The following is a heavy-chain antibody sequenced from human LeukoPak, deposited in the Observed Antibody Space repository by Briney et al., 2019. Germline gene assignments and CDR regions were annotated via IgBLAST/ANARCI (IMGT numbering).Heavy chain of an antibody. CDR1: GYSFPSYW. Sequence: GEPLKISCKGSGYSFPSYWIGWVRQMPGKGLEWMGIIYPGDSDTRYSPSFQGQVTISADKSISTAYLQWSSLKASDTAMYYCARRSLDDYGDYVLDYWGQGTLVTVSS. CDR2: IYPGDSDT. CDR3: ARRSLDDYGDYVLDY. V-gene: IGHV5-51*01. D-gene: IGHD4-17*01. J-gene: IGHJ4*02.